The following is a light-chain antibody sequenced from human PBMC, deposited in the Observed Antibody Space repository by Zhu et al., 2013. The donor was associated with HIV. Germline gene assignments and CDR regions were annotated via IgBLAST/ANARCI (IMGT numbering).Light chain of an antibody. J-gene: IGKJ3*01. CDR1: QRIAGW. V-gene: IGKV1-12*01. CDR2: GTS. CDR3: QHVNNNAA. Sequence: DIQMTQSPSSVSASVGDRVTITCRASQRIAGWLAWYQQKPGKAPSLLISGTSSLQSGVPSRFSGSVSGTEFTLTIGSLHPEDFATYYCQHVNNNAAFGPGTKVDV.